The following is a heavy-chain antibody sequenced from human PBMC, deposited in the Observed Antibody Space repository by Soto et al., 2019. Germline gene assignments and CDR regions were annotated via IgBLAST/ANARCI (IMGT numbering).Heavy chain of an antibody. Sequence: GESLKISCKGSGYSFTNYWIGWVRQMPGKGLEWMGIIYPGDSDTRYSPSFQGQVTISADKSISTAYLQWSSLKASDTAMYYCARRDCSSTSCYASDEWGQGTLVTVPS. CDR2: IYPGDSDT. D-gene: IGHD2-2*01. J-gene: IGHJ4*02. V-gene: IGHV5-51*01. CDR1: GYSFTNYW. CDR3: ARRDCSSTSCYASDE.